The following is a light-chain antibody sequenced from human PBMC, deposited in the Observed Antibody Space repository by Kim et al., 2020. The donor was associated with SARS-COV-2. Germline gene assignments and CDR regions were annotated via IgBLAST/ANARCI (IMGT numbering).Light chain of an antibody. CDR2: DAS. V-gene: IGKV1-33*01. J-gene: IGKJ5*01. Sequence: DIQMTQSPSSLSASIGDRVTITCQASQGITNYLNWYQQKPGKAPKLLIYDASNLETGVPPRFSGSGSGTDFTFAISSLQPEDIATYYCQQYDYLPMTFGQGTRLEIK. CDR3: QQYDYLPMT. CDR1: QGITNY.